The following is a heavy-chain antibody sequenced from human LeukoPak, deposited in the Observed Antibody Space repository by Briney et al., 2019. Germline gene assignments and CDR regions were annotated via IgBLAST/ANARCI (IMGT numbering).Heavy chain of an antibody. CDR1: GFTFSSYS. CDR3: ARGGRSSGYYRDY. Sequence: GGSLRLSCAASGFTFSSYSMNWVRQAPGKGLEWVSSISSSSSYIYYADSVKGRFTISRDNAKNSLYLQMNSLRAEDTAVYYCARGGRSSGYYRDYWGQGTLVTVSS. J-gene: IGHJ4*02. D-gene: IGHD3-22*01. V-gene: IGHV3-21*01. CDR2: ISSSSSYI.